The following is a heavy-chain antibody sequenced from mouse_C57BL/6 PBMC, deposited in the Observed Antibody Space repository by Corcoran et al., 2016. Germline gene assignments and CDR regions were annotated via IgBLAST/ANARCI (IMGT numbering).Heavy chain of an antibody. CDR2: INTYSGVP. CDR1: GYTFTNYG. V-gene: IGHV9-3*01. D-gene: IGHD1-1*01. CDR3: ARNYGSSLRWYFDF. Sequence: QIQLVQSGPELKKPGETVKISCKASGYTFTNYGMSWVKQAPGKGLKWMGWINTYSGVPTYADDFKGRFAFSLETSASTAYLQINNLKNEDTATYVCARNYGSSLRWYFDFWGTGTTVTVSS. J-gene: IGHJ1*03.